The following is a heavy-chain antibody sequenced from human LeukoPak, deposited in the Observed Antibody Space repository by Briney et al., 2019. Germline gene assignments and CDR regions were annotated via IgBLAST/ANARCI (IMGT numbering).Heavy chain of an antibody. J-gene: IGHJ3*02. D-gene: IGHD3-3*01. V-gene: IGHV3-11*04. CDR3: ARDMTTYYDFWSGYDAFDI. CDR1: GFTFSDYY. Sequence: PGGSLRLSCAASGFTFSDYYMSWIRQAPGKGLEWVSYISSSGSTIYYADSVKGRFTISRDNAKNSLYLQMNSLRAEDTAVYYCARDMTTYYDFWSGYDAFDIWGQGTMVTVSS. CDR2: ISSSGSTI.